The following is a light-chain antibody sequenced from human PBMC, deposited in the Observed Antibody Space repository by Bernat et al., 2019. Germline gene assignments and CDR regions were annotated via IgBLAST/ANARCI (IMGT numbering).Light chain of an antibody. Sequence: QSALTQPASVSGSPGQSITISCTGTSSDVGGYNYVSWYQQHPGKAPKLMIYDVSNRPSGVSNRFSGSKSGNTASLTISGLQAEGEADYYCSSYTSISLVFGGGTKLTVL. J-gene: IGLJ3*02. CDR3: SSYTSISLV. V-gene: IGLV2-14*01. CDR2: DVS. CDR1: SSDVGGYNY.